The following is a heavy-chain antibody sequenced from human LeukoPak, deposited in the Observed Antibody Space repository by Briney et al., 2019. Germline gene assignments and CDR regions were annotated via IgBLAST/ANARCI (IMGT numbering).Heavy chain of an antibody. CDR3: ARDSHGHSSPLI. J-gene: IGHJ3*02. D-gene: IGHD5-24*01. CDR1: GYTFTGYY. Sequence: ASVKVSCKASGYTFTGYYMHWVRQAPGQGLEWMGWINPNSGGTNYAQKFQGRVTMTRDTSISTAYMELSRLRSDDTAVYYCARDSHGHSSPLIWGQGTMVTVSS. V-gene: IGHV1-2*02. CDR2: INPNSGGT.